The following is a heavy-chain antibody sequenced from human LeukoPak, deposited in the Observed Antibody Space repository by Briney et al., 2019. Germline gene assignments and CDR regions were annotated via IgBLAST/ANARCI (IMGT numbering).Heavy chain of an antibody. V-gene: IGHV4-39*01. D-gene: IGHD1-26*01. CDR2: IYYSGST. CDR1: GFTFSRNA. J-gene: IGHJ4*02. CDR3: ASRIRRSLVGATTSDY. Sequence: PGGSLRLSCAASGFTFSRNAVSWVRQAPGKGLEWIGSIYYSGSTYYNPSLKSRVTISVDTSKNQLSLKLSSVTAADTAVYYCASRIRRSLVGATTSDYWGQGTLVTVSS.